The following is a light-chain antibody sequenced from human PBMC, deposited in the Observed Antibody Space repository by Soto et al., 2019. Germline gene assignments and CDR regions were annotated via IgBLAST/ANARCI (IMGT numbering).Light chain of an antibody. Sequence: QSALTQPASVSGSPGQSITISCTGNSSDIGAYNFVSWYQQHPGKAPKLMLYDVNIRPSGVSNRFSGSKSGNTASLTISGLQAEDEAYYYCTSWTTSTTMIFGGGTKLTVL. CDR1: SSDIGAYNF. CDR2: DVN. V-gene: IGLV2-14*03. J-gene: IGLJ2*01. CDR3: TSWTTSTTMI.